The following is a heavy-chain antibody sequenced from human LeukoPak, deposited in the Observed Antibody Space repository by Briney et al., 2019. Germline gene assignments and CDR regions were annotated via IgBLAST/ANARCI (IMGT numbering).Heavy chain of an antibody. CDR2: ISYDGSNK. D-gene: IGHD1-1*01. V-gene: IGHV3-30*18. Sequence: PGGSLRLSCAASGFPFSSYSMHWVRQAPGKGLEWVAVISYDGSNKYYADSVKGRFTISRDNSKSTLYLQMNGLRAEDTAIFYCAKSLFTSATGTGRAFHIWGQGTRVTVSS. CDR1: GFPFSSYS. CDR3: AKSLFTSATGTGRAFHI. J-gene: IGHJ3*02.